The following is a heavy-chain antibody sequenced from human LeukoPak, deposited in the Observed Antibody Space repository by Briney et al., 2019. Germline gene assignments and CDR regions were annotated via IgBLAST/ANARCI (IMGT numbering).Heavy chain of an antibody. V-gene: IGHV1-2*02. D-gene: IGHD3-10*01. J-gene: IGHJ4*02. CDR2: INPNSGGT. CDR1: GYTFTGYY. CDR3: ARGPTVTYYYGSGTNDFDY. Sequence: ASVKVSCKASGYTFTGYYMHWVRQAPGQGLEWMGWINPNSGGTNYAQKFQGRVTMTRDTSISTAYMELSRLRSDDTAVYYCARGPTVTYYYGSGTNDFDYWGQGTLVTVSS.